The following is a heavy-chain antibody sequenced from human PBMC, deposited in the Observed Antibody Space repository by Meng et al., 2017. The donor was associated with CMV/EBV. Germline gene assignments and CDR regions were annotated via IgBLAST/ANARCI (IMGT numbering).Heavy chain of an antibody. CDR1: GSFSGYY. Sequence: GSFSGYYWSWIRQPPGKGLEWIGEINNSGSTNYNPSLKSRVTISVDTSKNQFSLKLSSVTAADTAVYYCARKRQGFRGDYVWNWFDPWGQGTLVTVSS. CDR3: ARKRQGFRGDYVWNWFDP. J-gene: IGHJ5*02. V-gene: IGHV4-34*01. D-gene: IGHD4-17*01. CDR2: INNSGST.